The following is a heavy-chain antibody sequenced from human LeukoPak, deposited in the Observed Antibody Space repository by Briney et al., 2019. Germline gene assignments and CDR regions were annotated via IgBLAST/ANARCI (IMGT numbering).Heavy chain of an antibody. CDR2: ISYDGSNK. CDR3: AKDMREADDWFNAFDI. J-gene: IGHJ3*02. V-gene: IGHV3-30-3*01. CDR1: GFTFSSYA. Sequence: GGSLRLSCAASGFTFSSYAMHWVRQAPGKGLEWVAVISYDGSNKYYADSVKGRFTISRDNSKNTLYLQMNSLRAEDTAVYYCAKDMREADDWFNAFDIWGQGTMVTVSS. D-gene: IGHD3-9*01.